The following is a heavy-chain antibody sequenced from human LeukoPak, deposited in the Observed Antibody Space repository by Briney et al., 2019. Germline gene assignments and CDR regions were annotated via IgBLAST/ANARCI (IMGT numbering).Heavy chain of an antibody. V-gene: IGHV1-2*02. J-gene: IGHJ6*03. CDR3: ARGTYSSSWYGDYYYYYMYV. CDR2: INPNSGGT. D-gene: IGHD6-13*01. Sequence: ASVSVSYTASEYTFTPYYMHWVSQAPGQGREGMGWINPNSGGTNYAQKFKGRGTMTRDTSISTAYMELSRLRSDDTAVYYCARGTYSSSWYGDYYYYYMYVWGKGTTVTVSS. CDR1: EYTFTPYY.